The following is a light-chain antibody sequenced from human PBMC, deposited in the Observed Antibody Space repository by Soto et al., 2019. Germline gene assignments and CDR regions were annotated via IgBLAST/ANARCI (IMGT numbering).Light chain of an antibody. CDR3: QQYSSTFWT. CDR1: QSISSSY. CDR2: GAS. Sequence: IVLTQSPGTLSLSPGERATLSCRASQSISSSYLAWYQQKPGQAPRLLVYGASSRATGIPDRFSGSGSGTDFTLTISRLEPEDFALYYSQQYSSTFWTFGQGTKVDIK. V-gene: IGKV3-20*01. J-gene: IGKJ1*01.